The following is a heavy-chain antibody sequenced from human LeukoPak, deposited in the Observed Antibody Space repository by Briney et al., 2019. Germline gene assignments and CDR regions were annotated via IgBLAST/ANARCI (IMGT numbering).Heavy chain of an antibody. CDR1: GYTLTELS. D-gene: IGHD4-17*01. J-gene: IGHJ2*01. CDR3: ATGLAVTTLWPWYFDL. Sequence: ASVKVSCKVSGYTLTELSMHWVRQAPGKGLEWMGGFDPEDGETIYAQKIQGRVTMTEDTSTDTAYMELSSLRSEDTAVYYCATGLAVTTLWPWYFDLWGRGTLVTVSS. V-gene: IGHV1-24*01. CDR2: FDPEDGET.